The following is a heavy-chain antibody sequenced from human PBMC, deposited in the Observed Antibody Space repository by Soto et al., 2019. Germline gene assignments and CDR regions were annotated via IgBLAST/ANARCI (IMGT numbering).Heavy chain of an antibody. Sequence: PSETLSLTCTVSGGSISSSYWSWIRQPPGKGLEWIGYIYYSGSTNYNPSLKSRVTISIDTPKNQFSLKLSSMTAADTAVYFCARDLGSGWLYFQHWGQGTLVTVSS. CDR3: ARDLGSGWLYFQH. V-gene: IGHV4-59*01. D-gene: IGHD6-19*01. J-gene: IGHJ1*01. CDR2: IYYSGST. CDR1: GGSISSSY.